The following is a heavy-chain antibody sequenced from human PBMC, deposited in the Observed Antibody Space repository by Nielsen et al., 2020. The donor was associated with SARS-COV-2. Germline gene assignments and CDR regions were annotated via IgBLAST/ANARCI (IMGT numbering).Heavy chain of an antibody. J-gene: IGHJ6*02. Sequence: ASVKVSCKASRDTFTGYYVHWVRQAPGQGLEWMGRINPTLGGTNYAQKLQGRVTMTTDTSTSTAYMELRSLRSDDTAVYYCAESVYYYGSGSFLMDVWGQGTTVTVSS. CDR1: RDTFTGYY. V-gene: IGHV1-2*06. CDR2: INPTLGGT. CDR3: AESVYYYGSGSFLMDV. D-gene: IGHD3-10*01.